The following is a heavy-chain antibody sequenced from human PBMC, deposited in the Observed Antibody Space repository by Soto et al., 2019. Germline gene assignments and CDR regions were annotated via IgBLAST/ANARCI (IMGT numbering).Heavy chain of an antibody. CDR3: AKEMQRGMDV. Sequence: QVQLVQSGAEVKNPGASVKVSCKASGYTFSDYHIHWVRQAPGQGLEWMGWIYPNTGGTSYAQKFQGRVTMTRDTSIRTAYMELSRLRSDDTAVYYCAKEMQRGMDVWGQGTMVTVSS. V-gene: IGHV1-2*02. CDR1: GYTFSDYH. J-gene: IGHJ6*02. CDR2: IYPNTGGT.